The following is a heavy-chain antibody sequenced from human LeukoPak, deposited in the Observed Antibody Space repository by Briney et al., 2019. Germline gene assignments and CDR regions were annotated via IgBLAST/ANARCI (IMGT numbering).Heavy chain of an antibody. D-gene: IGHD3-9*01. CDR3: ARVGKVLRYFDWLFEDAFDI. V-gene: IGHV4-31*03. CDR1: GGSISSGGYY. Sequence: SETLSLTCTVSGGSISSGGYYWSWIRQHPGKGLEWIGYIYYSGSTHYNPSLKSRVTISVDTSKNQFSLKLSSATAADTAVYYCARVGKVLRYFDWLFEDAFDIWGQGTMVTVSS. J-gene: IGHJ3*02. CDR2: IYYSGST.